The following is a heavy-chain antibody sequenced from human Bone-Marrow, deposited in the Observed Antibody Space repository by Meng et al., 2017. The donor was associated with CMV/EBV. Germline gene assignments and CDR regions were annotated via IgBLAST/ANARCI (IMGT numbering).Heavy chain of an antibody. V-gene: IGHV1-2*02. CDR2: INPNSGGT. CDR1: GGTFSSYA. J-gene: IGHJ4*02. D-gene: IGHD2-15*01. Sequence: ASVKVSCKTSGGTFSSYAISWVRQAPGQGLEWMGWINPNSGGTNYAQKFQGRVTMTRDTSISTAYMELSRLRSDDTAVYYCARGRGAVVDTLDWGQGTLVTVSS. CDR3: ARGRGAVVDTLD.